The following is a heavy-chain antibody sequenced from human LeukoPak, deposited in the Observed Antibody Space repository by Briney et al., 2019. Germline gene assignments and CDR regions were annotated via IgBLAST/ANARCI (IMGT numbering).Heavy chain of an antibody. Sequence: PSETLSLTCAVYGGSFSGYYWSWIRQPPGKGLEWIGEINHSGSTNYNPSLKSRVTISVDTSKNQFSLKLSSVTAADTAVYYCARRGGRYYYDSSGYYSATFDYWGQGTLVTVSS. V-gene: IGHV4-34*01. CDR3: ARRGGRYYYDSSGYYSATFDY. J-gene: IGHJ4*02. D-gene: IGHD3-22*01. CDR1: GGSFSGYY. CDR2: INHSGST.